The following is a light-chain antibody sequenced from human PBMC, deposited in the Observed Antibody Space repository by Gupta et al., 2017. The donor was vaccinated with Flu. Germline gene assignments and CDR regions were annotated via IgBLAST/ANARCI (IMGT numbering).Light chain of an antibody. J-gene: IGKJ3*01. CDR3: QQSYSGVT. CDR1: QSISSY. Sequence: SVGDRVTITCRASQSISSYLNWYQQKPGKAPKLLIYAASSLQSGVPSRFSGSGSGTDFTLTISSLQPEDFATYYCQQSYSGVTFGPGTKVDIK. CDR2: AAS. V-gene: IGKV1-39*01.